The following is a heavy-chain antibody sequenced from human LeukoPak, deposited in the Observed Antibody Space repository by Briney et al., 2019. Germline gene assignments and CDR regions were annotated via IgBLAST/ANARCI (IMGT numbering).Heavy chain of an antibody. CDR1: GYSFTAYW. CDR2: IYPDDSET. CDR3: ARLLREPSMTWFDP. J-gene: IGHJ5*02. Sequence: GESLKISCKGSGYSFTAYWIGWVRQMPGRGLEWMGIIYPDDSETRYSPSSQGHVTISADKSIKTAYLQWSSLEASDTAIYYCARLLREPSMTWFDPWGQGTLVTVSS. V-gene: IGHV5-51*01. D-gene: IGHD1-26*01.